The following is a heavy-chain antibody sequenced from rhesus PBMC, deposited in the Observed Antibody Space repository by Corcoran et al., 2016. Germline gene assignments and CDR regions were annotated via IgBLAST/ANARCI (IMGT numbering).Heavy chain of an antibody. CDR1: GGSIGSSY. Sequence: LQLQESGPGLVQPSETLSVTLTVSGGSIGSSYWCWIRPVPGKGMEWIGYIYGSGSRPNYNPSLKSRIILSVDTSENNLTLNLRSVTAADTAAYFCATGGGGYYFEIWGQGVLVTVSS. D-gene: IGHD5-42*01. V-gene: IGHV4-169*02. CDR3: ATGGGGYYFEI. J-gene: IGHJ4*01. CDR2: IYGSGSRP.